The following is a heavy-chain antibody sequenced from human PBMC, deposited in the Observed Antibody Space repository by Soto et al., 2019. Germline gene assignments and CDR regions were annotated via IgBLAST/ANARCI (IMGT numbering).Heavy chain of an antibody. CDR1: GGTFSSYA. CDR2: IIPIFGTA. V-gene: IGHV1-69*01. CDR3: ASNVDEAMSQFDD. J-gene: IGHJ4*02. D-gene: IGHD5-18*01. Sequence: QVQLVQSGAEVKKPGSSVKVSCKASGGTFSSYAISWVRQAPGQGLEWMGGIIPIFGTANYAQKFQGRVTITADEVTSTAYMELSSLRAEDTAVYYWASNVDEAMSQFDDWGQGTLVTVSS.